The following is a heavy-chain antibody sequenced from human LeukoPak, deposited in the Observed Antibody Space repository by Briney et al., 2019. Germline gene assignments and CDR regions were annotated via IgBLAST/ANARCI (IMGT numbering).Heavy chain of an antibody. CDR3: ARGVGQFLYYFDY. CDR2: ISYDGSNK. D-gene: IGHD2/OR15-2a*01. CDR1: GFTFSSYA. J-gene: IGHJ4*02. Sequence: GRSLRLSCAASGFTFSSYAMHWVRQAPGKGLEWVAVISYDGSNKYYADSVKGRFTISRDNSKNTLYLQMNSLRAEDTAVYYCARGVGQFLYYFDYWGQGTLVTVSS. V-gene: IGHV3-30*04.